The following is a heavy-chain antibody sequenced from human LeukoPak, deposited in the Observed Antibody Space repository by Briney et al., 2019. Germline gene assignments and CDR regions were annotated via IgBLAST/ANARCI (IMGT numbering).Heavy chain of an antibody. V-gene: IGHV1-46*01. D-gene: IGHD3/OR15-3a*01. CDR2: INPSGGST. CDR1: GYTFTNYY. Sequence: GASVKVSCKASGYTFTNYYMHWVRRAPGQGLEWIGIINPSGGSTSYAQKFQGRVTMTRDTSTSTVYMELSSLRSEDTAVYYCARASRTGGFDYWGQGTLVTVSS. J-gene: IGHJ4*02. CDR3: ARASRTGGFDY.